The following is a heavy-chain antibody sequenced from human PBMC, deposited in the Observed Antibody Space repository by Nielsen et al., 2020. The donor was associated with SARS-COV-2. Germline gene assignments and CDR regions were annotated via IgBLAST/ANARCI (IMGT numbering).Heavy chain of an antibody. J-gene: IGHJ4*02. CDR3: AGEALSGSTGFDY. D-gene: IGHD2-2*01. CDR2: IYYSGST. CDR1: GGSISSGGYY. Sequence: SETLSLTCTVSGGSISSGGYYWSWIRQHPGKGLEWIGYIYYSGSTYYNPSLKSRVTISVDTSKNQFSLKLSSVTAADTAVYYCAGEALSGSTGFDYWGQGTLVTVS. V-gene: IGHV4-31*03.